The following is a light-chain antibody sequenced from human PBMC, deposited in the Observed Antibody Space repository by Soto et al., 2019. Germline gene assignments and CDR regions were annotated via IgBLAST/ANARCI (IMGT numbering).Light chain of an antibody. CDR3: QQYNSYWT. Sequence: DIQMTQSPSTLSASVGDRVTNTCRASQSISSWLAWYQQKPGKAPKLLIYKASSLESVVPSRFSGSGSGTEFTLTISSLQPDDFATYYCQQYNSYWTFGQGTKVDIK. CDR1: QSISSW. CDR2: KAS. J-gene: IGKJ1*01. V-gene: IGKV1-5*03.